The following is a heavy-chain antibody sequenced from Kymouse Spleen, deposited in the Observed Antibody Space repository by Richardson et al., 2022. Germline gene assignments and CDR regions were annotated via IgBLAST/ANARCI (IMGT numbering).Heavy chain of an antibody. V-gene: IGHV4-39*01. CDR3: ARWYSSGWYFDY. J-gene: IGHJ4*02. CDR1: GGSISSSSYY. D-gene: IGHD6-19*01. Sequence: QLQLQESGPGLVKPSETLSLTCTVSGGSISSSSYYWGWIRQPPGKGLEWIGSIYYSGSTYYNPSLKSRVTISVDTSKNQFSLKLSSVTAADTAVYYCARWYSSGWYFDYWGQGTLVTVSS. CDR2: IYYSGST.